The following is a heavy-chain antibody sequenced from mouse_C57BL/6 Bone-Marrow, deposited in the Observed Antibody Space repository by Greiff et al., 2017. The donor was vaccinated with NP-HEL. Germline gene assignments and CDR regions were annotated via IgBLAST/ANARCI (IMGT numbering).Heavy chain of an antibody. Sequence: EVKLMESGGGLVKPGGSLKLSCAASGFTFSSYAMSWVRQTPEKRLEWVATISDGGSYTYYPDNVKGRFTISRDNAKNNLYLQMSHLKSEDTAMYYCARDLYSKRFAYWGQGTLVTVSA. CDR1: GFTFSSYA. V-gene: IGHV5-4*01. D-gene: IGHD2-5*01. CDR3: ARDLYSKRFAY. J-gene: IGHJ3*01. CDR2: ISDGGSYT.